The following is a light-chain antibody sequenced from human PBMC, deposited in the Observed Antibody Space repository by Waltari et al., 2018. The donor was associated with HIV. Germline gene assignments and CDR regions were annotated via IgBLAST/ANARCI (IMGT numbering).Light chain of an antibody. J-gene: IGKJ4*01. Sequence: DIEMTQSPSSLSASLGDRVTITCRASQGIIQYLAWYQLRPGQRPHVLVSGATVLQPGVPSRFSASGAGTEFSLTISNLRREDVGTYYCQTYNGAPCAFGGGTKVEVK. CDR2: GAT. CDR3: QTYNGAPCA. CDR1: QGIIQY. V-gene: IGKV1-27*01.